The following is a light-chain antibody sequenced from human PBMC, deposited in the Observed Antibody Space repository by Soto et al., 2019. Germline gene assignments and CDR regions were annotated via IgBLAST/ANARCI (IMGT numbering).Light chain of an antibody. J-gene: IGKJ1*01. CDR1: ESVTSY. V-gene: IGKV3-11*01. CDR2: DVS. CDR3: QQRSDWPWT. Sequence: EIVLTQSPATLSSSRGERGTLSCRASESVTSYLAWYQQKPGQATRLLVYDVSNRATGITARFSGGGSGTDFTLTISNLEPEDFAVYYCQQRSDWPWTFGQGTKVDI.